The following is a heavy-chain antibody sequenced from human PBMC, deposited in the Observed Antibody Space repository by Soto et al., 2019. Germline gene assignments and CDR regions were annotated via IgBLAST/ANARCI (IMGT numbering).Heavy chain of an antibody. D-gene: IGHD1-7*01. J-gene: IGHJ5*02. CDR2: IIPIFGTA. CDR3: ARSWVPNWNYGNWFDP. Sequence: ASVKVSCKASGGTFSSYAISWVRQAPGQGLEWMGGIIPIFGTANYAQKFQGRVTITADESTSTAYMELSSLRSEDTAVYYCARSWVPNWNYGNWFDPWGQGTLVTVSS. V-gene: IGHV1-69*13. CDR1: GGTFSSYA.